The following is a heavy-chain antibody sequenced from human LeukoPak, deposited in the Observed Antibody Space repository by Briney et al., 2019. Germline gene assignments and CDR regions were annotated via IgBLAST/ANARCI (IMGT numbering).Heavy chain of an antibody. CDR2: IYYSGST. V-gene: IGHV4-39*07. D-gene: IGHD5-24*01. CDR3: ARDRGGWFDP. Sequence: SETLSLTCTVSGGSISSSSYYWGWIRQPPGKGLEWIGSIYYSGSTYYNPSLKSRVTISVDTSKNQFSLKLSSVTAADTAVYYCARDRGGWFDPWGQGTLVTVSS. J-gene: IGHJ5*02. CDR1: GGSISSSSYY.